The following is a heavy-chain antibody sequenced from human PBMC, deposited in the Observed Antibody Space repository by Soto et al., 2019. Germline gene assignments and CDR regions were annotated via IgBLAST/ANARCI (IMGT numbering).Heavy chain of an antibody. Sequence: ASVKVSCKASGYTFTSYGISWVRQAPGQGLEWMGWISAYNGNTNYAQKLQGRVTMTTDTSTSTAYMELRSLRSDDTAVYYCARDSGVGLLLVYYFDYWGQGTLVTVSS. J-gene: IGHJ4*02. D-gene: IGHD2-15*01. CDR1: GYTFTSYG. CDR2: ISAYNGNT. V-gene: IGHV1-18*01. CDR3: ARDSGVGLLLVYYFDY.